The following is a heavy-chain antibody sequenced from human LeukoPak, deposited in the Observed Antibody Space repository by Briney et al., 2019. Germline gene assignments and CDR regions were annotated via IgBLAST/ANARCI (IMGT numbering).Heavy chain of an antibody. Sequence: GRSLRLSCAASGFTFSSYGMHWVRQAPGKGLEWVAVISYDGSNKYYADSVKGRFTISRDNSKNTLYLQMNSLRAEDTAVYYCAKEFYSYGEGSFDIWGQGTMVTVSS. D-gene: IGHD5-18*01. CDR3: AKEFYSYGEGSFDI. J-gene: IGHJ3*02. CDR1: GFTFSSYG. CDR2: ISYDGSNK. V-gene: IGHV3-30*18.